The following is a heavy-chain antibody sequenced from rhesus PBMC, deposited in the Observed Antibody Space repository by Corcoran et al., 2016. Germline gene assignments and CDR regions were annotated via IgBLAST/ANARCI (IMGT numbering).Heavy chain of an antibody. J-gene: IGHJ4*01. Sequence: QLQLQESGPGLVKPSETLSVTCAVSGGSISSSYWSWIRQAPGKGLEWIGYIYGSGSSTNYNPSLKSRVTLSVDTSKNQLSLKLSSVTAADTAVYYCARGIAAADYWGQGVLVTVSS. D-gene: IGHD6-25*01. CDR2: IYGSGSST. CDR3: ARGIAAADY. V-gene: IGHV4-169*01. CDR1: GGSISSSY.